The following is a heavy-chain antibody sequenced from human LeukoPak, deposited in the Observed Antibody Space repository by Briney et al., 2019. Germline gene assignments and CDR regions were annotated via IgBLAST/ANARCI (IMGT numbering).Heavy chain of an antibody. V-gene: IGHV1-18*01. D-gene: IGHD2-15*01. J-gene: IGHJ4*02. CDR2: ISAYNGNT. CDR1: GYTFTSYG. Sequence: ASVKVSCKASGYTFTSYGISWVRQAPGQGLEWMGWISAYNGNTNYAQKLQGRVTMTTDTSTSTAYMELRSLRSDDTAVYYCARDGAHIVVVVAAPLDYWGQGTLVIVSS. CDR3: ARDGAHIVVVVAAPLDY.